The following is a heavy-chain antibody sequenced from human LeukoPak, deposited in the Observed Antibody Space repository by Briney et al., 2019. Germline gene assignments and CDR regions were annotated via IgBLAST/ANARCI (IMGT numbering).Heavy chain of an antibody. CDR2: IWFNGINK. CDR1: GFTFSSYG. Sequence: GGSLRLSCAASGFTFSSYGMQWVRQAPGKGLEWVAVIWFNGINKYYANSVKGRFTVSRDNSKSTLYLQMNSLRVEDTALYYCARNVYNFDYWGQGTLVTVSS. D-gene: IGHD3-10*02. V-gene: IGHV3-33*01. CDR3: ARNVYNFDY. J-gene: IGHJ4*02.